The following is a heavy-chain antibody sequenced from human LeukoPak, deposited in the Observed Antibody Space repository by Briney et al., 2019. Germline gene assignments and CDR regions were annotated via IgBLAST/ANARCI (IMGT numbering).Heavy chain of an antibody. D-gene: IGHD4-17*01. CDR3: AKGYGDLVAFDI. CDR2: IRYDGNNK. CDR1: GSSFSSYG. V-gene: IGHV3-30*02. Sequence: GGSLRLSCAASGSSFSSYGMDWVRQAPGKGLEWVAFIRYDGNNKDYADSVKGRFTISRDNSKNTLYLQMNSLRVEDTAVYYCAKGYGDLVAFDIWGQGTMVTVSS. J-gene: IGHJ3*02.